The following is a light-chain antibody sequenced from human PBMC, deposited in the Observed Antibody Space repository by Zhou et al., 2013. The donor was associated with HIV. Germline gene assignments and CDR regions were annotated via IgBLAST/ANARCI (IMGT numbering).Light chain of an antibody. J-gene: IGKJ4*01. CDR2: GAS. Sequence: ESVLTQSPGTLSLSPGERATLSCRASQSVGSNYLAWYQQKPGQAPRLLIYGASSRATGIPDRFSGSGSGTDFTLTISRLEPEDFAVYYCQQYGSSPSLTFGGGPRWRSN. V-gene: IGKV3-20*01. CDR3: QQYGSSPSLT. CDR1: QSVGSNY.